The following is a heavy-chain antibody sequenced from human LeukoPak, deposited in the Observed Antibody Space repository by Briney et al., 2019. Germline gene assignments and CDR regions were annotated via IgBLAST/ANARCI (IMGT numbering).Heavy chain of an antibody. CDR3: ARDRLLWFGERAPEDASPDFDY. Sequence: ASVKVSCKASGYTFTSYGISWVRQAPGQGLEWMGWISAYNGNTNYAQKVQGRVTMTTDTSTSTAYMELRSLRSDDTAVYYCARDRLLWFGERAPEDASPDFDYWGQGTLVTVSS. V-gene: IGHV1-18*01. CDR1: GYTFTSYG. CDR2: ISAYNGNT. D-gene: IGHD3-10*01. J-gene: IGHJ4*02.